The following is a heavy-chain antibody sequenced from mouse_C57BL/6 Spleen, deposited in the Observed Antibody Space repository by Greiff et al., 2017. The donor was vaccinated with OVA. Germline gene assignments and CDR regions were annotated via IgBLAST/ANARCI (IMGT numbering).Heavy chain of an antibody. CDR1: GFTFSDYG. D-gene: IGHD2-4*01. J-gene: IGHJ1*03. CDR2: ISSGSSTI. Sequence: EVMLVESGGGLVKPGGSLKLSCAASGFTFSDYGMHWVRQAPEKGLEWVAYISSGSSTIYYAETVKGRFTISRDNAKNTLFLQMTSLRSEDTAMYYCARGGDYDGWYFDVWGTGTTVTVSS. CDR3: ARGGDYDGWYFDV. V-gene: IGHV5-17*01.